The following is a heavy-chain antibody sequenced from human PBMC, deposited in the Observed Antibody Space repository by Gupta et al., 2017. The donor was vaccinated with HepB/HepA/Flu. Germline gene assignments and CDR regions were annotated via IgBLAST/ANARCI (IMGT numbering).Heavy chain of an antibody. CDR2: ISFDGSNK. V-gene: IGHV3-30*18. D-gene: IGHD3-22*01. CDR1: GFPFNSYG. CDR3: AKDRYYYESSGYYYYFDQ. Sequence: QVQLVESGGGVVQPGRSLRLACAASGFPFNSYGIHWVRQAPGKGLEWVAVISFDGSNKYYADSVEGRFTIFRDNSKNTLYLQMNSLRAEDTAVYYCAKDRYYYESSGYYYYFDQWGQGTLGTVSS. J-gene: IGHJ4*02.